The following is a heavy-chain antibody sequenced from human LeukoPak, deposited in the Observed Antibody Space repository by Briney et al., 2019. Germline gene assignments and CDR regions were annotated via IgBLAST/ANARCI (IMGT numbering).Heavy chain of an antibody. V-gene: IGHV3-30*18. CDR1: GFTSSTYW. J-gene: IGHJ6*02. CDR2: ISNDGRIR. Sequence: QSGGSLRLSCAASGFTSSTYWMTWVRQAPGKGLGWVAVISNDGRIRKSADSVKGRLTISRDNSKDTLYLEMNSLRVEDTAVYYCAKDRGVAKSLFHYGMDVWGQGTTVSVSS. CDR3: AKDRGVAKSLFHYGMDV. D-gene: IGHD3-10*01.